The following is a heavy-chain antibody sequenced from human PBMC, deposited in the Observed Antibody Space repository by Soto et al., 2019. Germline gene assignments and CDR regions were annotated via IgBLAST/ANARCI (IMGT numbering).Heavy chain of an antibody. D-gene: IGHD6-13*01. Sequence: ASVKVSCKASGLTFADYGIIWVRQAPGQGLEWMGWISAYNGKTNYVEKFQGRVTMTTDTSTTTAYMDLTRLRSDDTAMYYCATDRSSSHYWGQGTLVTVSS. CDR1: GLTFADYG. V-gene: IGHV1-18*01. CDR3: ATDRSSSHY. J-gene: IGHJ4*02. CDR2: ISAYNGKT.